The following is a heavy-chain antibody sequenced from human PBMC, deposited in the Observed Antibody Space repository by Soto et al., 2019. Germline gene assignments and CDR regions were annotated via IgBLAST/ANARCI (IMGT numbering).Heavy chain of an antibody. D-gene: IGHD3-16*02. J-gene: IGHJ4*02. Sequence: SETLSLTCAVYGGYFSGYYWSWIRQPPGKGLEWIGEINHSGSTNYNPSLKSRVTISVDTSKNQFSLKLSSVTAADTAVYYCARGSPYYDYVWGSYRYNSARSLDYWGQGALVTVSS. CDR3: ARGSPYYDYVWGSYRYNSARSLDY. CDR2: INHSGST. V-gene: IGHV4-34*01. CDR1: GGYFSGYY.